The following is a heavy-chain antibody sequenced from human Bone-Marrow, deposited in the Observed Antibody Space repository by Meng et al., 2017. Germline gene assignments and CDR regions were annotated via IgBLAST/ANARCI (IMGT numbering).Heavy chain of an antibody. J-gene: IGHJ4*02. CDR1: GFTISSYW. CDR2: IDDGSST. D-gene: IGHD5-12*01. V-gene: IGHV3-74*01. Sequence: GESLKISCAASGFTISSYWMHWVRQGPGKGLVWVSRIDDGSSTSYADSVKGRFTVSRDNAKNTVYLQMNSPRVEDTAVYYCARAPVRGDVATIDYWGQGTLVTVSS. CDR3: ARAPVRGDVATIDY.